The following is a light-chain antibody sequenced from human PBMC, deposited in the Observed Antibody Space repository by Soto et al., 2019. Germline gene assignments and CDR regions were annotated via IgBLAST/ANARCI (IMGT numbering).Light chain of an antibody. CDR1: QIISGL. CDR2: DTS. J-gene: IGKJ1*01. CDR3: QQYGSSRT. Sequence: EIVLTQSPATLSLSPGERATLSCTTSQIISGLLAWYQQRPGQAPRLLIYDTSSRATGIPDRFSGSGSGTDFTLTISRVEPEDFAVYYCQQYGSSRTFGQGTKVDIK. V-gene: IGKV3-20*01.